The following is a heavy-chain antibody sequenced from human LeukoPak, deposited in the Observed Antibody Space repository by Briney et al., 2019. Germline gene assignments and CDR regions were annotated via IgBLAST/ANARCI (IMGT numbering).Heavy chain of an antibody. J-gene: IGHJ4*02. D-gene: IGHD6-19*01. CDR2: IYHSGST. CDR1: GYSIRSGYY. V-gene: IGHV4-38-2*02. CDR3: ARDGVAVAGLLN. Sequence: SETLSLTCTVSGYSIRSGYYCGWIRQPPGKGLEWIGSIYHSGSTYYNPSLKSRVTISVDTSKNQFSLKLSSVTAADTAVYYCARDGVAVAGLLNWGQGTLVTVSS.